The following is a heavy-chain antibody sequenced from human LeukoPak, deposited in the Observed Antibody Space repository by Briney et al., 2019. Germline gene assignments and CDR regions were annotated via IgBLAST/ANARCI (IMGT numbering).Heavy chain of an antibody. V-gene: IGHV4-61*02. Sequence: SETLSLTCTVSGNSIANTFYYWSWLRQPAGKGLEWIGRIYTAGSTDYNPSLKSRVTISLDTSRNQFSLKLSSVTAADTAVYYCARRQDGHDYWGQGTLVTVSS. J-gene: IGHJ4*02. CDR1: GNSIANTFYY. CDR2: IYTAGST. CDR3: ARRQDGHDY.